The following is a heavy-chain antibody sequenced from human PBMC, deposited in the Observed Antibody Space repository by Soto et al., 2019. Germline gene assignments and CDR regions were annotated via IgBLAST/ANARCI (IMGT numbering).Heavy chain of an antibody. CDR3: ARERIGYSYGYRVNDAFDI. Sequence: ASVKVSCKASGYTFTGSYIHWVRQAPGQGLEWMGWINPNSGATNYAQKLQGRVTMTTDTSTSTAYMELRSLRSDDTAVYYCARERIGYSYGYRVNDAFDIWGQGTMVTVSS. CDR1: GYTFTGSY. D-gene: IGHD5-18*01. V-gene: IGHV1-2*02. J-gene: IGHJ3*02. CDR2: INPNSGAT.